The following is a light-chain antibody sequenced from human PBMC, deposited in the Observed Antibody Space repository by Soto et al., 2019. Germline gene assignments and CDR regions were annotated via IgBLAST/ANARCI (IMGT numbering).Light chain of an antibody. CDR2: AAS. V-gene: IGKV1-5*03. CDR3: QQYDDYWT. J-gene: IGKJ1*01. Sequence: DIKMTQSPSTLSASVGDRVTITCRASQSISTWLAWYQQKPGKAPKLMIYAASSLESGVPSRFSGSGSGTEFTLTISSLQPDDSATYYCQQYDDYWTFGQGTKVEIK. CDR1: QSISTW.